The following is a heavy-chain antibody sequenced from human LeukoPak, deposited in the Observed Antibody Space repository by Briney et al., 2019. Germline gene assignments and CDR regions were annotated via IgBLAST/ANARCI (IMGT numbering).Heavy chain of an antibody. D-gene: IGHD6-6*01. V-gene: IGHV6-1*01. J-gene: IGHJ5*02. CDR1: GDSVSSNNAA. CDR2: TYYRSKWYN. CDR3: ARDRSVAARRRAAPGVNWFDP. Sequence: SQTLSLTCAISGDSVSSNNAAWNWNRQSPSRGLEWQGRTYYRSKWYNDYAVSVKSRITINPDTSKNQFSLQLNSVTPEDTAVYYCARDRSVAARRRAAPGVNWFDPWGQGTLVTVSS.